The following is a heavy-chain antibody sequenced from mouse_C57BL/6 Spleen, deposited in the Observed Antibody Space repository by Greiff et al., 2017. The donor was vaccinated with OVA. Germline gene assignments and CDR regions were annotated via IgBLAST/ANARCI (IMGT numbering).Heavy chain of an antibody. Sequence: EVQRVESGGGLVKPGGSLKLSCAASGFTFSSYAMSWVRQTPEKRLAWVATISDGGSYTYYPDNVKGRFTISRDNAKNNLYLQMSHLKSEDTAMYYCARDLTGPFDYWGQGTTLTVSS. CDR1: GFTFSSYA. V-gene: IGHV5-4*01. CDR3: ARDLTGPFDY. CDR2: ISDGGSYT. J-gene: IGHJ2*01. D-gene: IGHD4-1*01.